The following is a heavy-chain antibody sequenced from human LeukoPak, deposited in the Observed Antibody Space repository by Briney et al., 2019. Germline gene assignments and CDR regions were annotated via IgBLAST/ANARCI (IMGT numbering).Heavy chain of an antibody. CDR2: IYSGGST. V-gene: IGHV3-66*01. Sequence: PGGSLRLSCAASGFTFSSYAMSWVRQAPGKGLEWASVIYSGGSTYYADSVKGRFTISRDNSKNTLYLQMNSLRAEDTAVYYCARVNKGYVWLFDYWGQGTLVTVSS. CDR1: GFTFSSYA. D-gene: IGHD3-10*02. J-gene: IGHJ4*02. CDR3: ARVNKGYVWLFDY.